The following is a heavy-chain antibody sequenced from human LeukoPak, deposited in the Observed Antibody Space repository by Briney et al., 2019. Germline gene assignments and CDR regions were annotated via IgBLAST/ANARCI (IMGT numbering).Heavy chain of an antibody. CDR1: GGSISSGGYY. CDR3: ARAYDFWSGYYWFDP. J-gene: IGHJ5*02. CDR2: IYYSGST. D-gene: IGHD3-3*01. V-gene: IGHV4-31*03. Sequence: SETLSLTCTVSGGSISSGGYYWSWIRQRPGKGLEWIGYIYYSGSTYYNPSLKSRVTISVDTSKNQFSLKLSSVTAADTAVYYCARAYDFWSGYYWFDPWGQGTLVTVSS.